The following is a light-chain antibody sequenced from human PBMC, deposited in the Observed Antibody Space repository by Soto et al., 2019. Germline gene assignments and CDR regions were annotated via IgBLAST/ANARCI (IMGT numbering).Light chain of an antibody. Sequence: DIQMTQSPASVSASVGDRVTITCRASQDISGWLAWFQQKPGKAPNLLIYAASILQSGVPSRFSGSGSGTDFTLTIIYLQPEDFATYYCQQASSFPWTFGRGTKV. CDR3: QQASSFPWT. V-gene: IGKV1D-12*01. CDR2: AAS. J-gene: IGKJ1*01. CDR1: QDISGW.